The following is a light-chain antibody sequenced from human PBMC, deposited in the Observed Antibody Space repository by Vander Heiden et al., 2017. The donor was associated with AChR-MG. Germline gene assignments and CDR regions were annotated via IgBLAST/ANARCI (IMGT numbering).Light chain of an antibody. J-gene: IGKJ1*01. CDR2: AAS. CDR1: RSISNY. Sequence: DIQMTPSPSALSASVGDRVTIPCRASRSISNYLNWYQHKPGTPPKLLISAASSLQSGVPSRFSGRGSGTDFNLTISSLQPEDFATYLCQQSYTTRWTFAQGTKVEIK. CDR3: QQSYTTRWT. V-gene: IGKV1-39*01.